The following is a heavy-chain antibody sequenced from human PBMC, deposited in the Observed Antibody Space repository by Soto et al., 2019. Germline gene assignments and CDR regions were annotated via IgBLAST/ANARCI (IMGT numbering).Heavy chain of an antibody. D-gene: IGHD6-19*01. CDR1: GDSVTSNVW. V-gene: IGHV4-4*02. Sequence: QVQLQESGPGLVKPSGTLSFTCAVSGDSVTSNVWWSWVRQPPGKGLEWIGEAYHNGLTDYNPSLKSRVTMSVDTSKNEFSLKLTSLTAADTAIYYCARDAAVPGESDRFDYWGQGTLVTVSS. J-gene: IGHJ4*02. CDR2: AYHNGLT. CDR3: ARDAAVPGESDRFDY.